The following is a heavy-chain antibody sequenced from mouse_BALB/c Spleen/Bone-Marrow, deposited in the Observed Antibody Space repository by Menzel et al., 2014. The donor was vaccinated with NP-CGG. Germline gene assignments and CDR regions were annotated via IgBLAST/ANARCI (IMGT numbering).Heavy chain of an antibody. D-gene: IGHD2-14*01. J-gene: IGHJ4*01. CDR3: AKIGTTTGAMDY. CDR2: IWRGGST. Sequence: QVQLQQSGPGLVQPSQSLSITCTVSGFSLTSYGVHWVRQSPGKGLEWLEVIWRGGSTDYNAAFMSRLSITKDNSKSQVFFKMNSLQADDTAIYYCAKIGTTTGAMDYWGQGTSVTVSS. V-gene: IGHV2-5*01. CDR1: GFSLTSYG.